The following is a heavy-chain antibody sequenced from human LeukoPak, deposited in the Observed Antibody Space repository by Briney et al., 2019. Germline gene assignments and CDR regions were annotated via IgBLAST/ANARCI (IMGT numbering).Heavy chain of an antibody. J-gene: IGHJ4*02. Sequence: GASVKVSCKASGYTFTSYGISWVRQAPGQGLEWMGWISAYNGNTNHAQKLQGRVTMTTDTSTSTAYMELRSLRSEDTAVSYCARSVPNYFDYWGQGTLVTVSS. CDR3: ARSVPNYFDY. CDR1: GYTFTSYG. D-gene: IGHD5/OR15-5a*01. CDR2: ISAYNGNT. V-gene: IGHV1-18*01.